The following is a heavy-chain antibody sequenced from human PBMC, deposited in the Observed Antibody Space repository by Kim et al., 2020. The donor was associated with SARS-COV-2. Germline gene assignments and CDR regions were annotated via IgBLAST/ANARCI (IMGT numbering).Heavy chain of an antibody. J-gene: IGHJ6*02. CDR2: ISYDGSNK. V-gene: IGHV3-30-3*01. Sequence: GGSLRLSCAASGFNFSSYAMHWVRQAPGKGLEWVAVISYDGSNKYYADSVKGRFTISRDNSKNTLYLQMNSLRAEDTAVYYCARDRNYCDSSGYYYPRYYYYYGMDVWGQGTTVTVSS. CDR1: GFNFSSYA. CDR3: ARDRNYCDSSGYYYPRYYYYYGMDV. D-gene: IGHD3-22*01.